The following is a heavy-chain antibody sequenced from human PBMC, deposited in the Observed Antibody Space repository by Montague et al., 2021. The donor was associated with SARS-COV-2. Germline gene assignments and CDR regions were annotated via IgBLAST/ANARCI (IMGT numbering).Heavy chain of an antibody. J-gene: IGHJ5*02. CDR3: VRQGQYCGGDCYAADL. CDR1: GFSVTNIY. V-gene: IGHV3-66*04. D-gene: IGHD2-21*02. CDR2: IHTGGNK. Sequence: SLRLSCAAPGFSVTNIYMSWVRQAPGKGLEWVSVIHTGGNKFYADSVRGRFTISRDYLRNIVDLQMNGLRADDTALYYCVRQGQYCGGDCYAADLWGQGTLVTVSS.